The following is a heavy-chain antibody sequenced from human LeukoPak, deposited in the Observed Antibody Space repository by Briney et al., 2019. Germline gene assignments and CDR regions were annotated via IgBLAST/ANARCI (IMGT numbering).Heavy chain of an antibody. CDR1: GYTFTRFY. D-gene: IGHD7-27*01. Sequence: VASVKDSCKPSGYTFTRFYRHWVGQAPGQGLEWIGWISPYSGGTDYSQRLQGRVTMTRDTSISTAYMELSSLRSDDTAVYYCAIQPWGSGNNWYFDLWGRGTMVSVFS. CDR3: AIQPWGSGNNWYFDL. V-gene: IGHV1-2*02. J-gene: IGHJ2*01. CDR2: ISPYSGGT.